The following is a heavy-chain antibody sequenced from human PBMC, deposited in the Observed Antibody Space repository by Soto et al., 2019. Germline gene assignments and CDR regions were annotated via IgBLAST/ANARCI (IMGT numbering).Heavy chain of an antibody. CDR3: ARDPAIYSGKFDYGLDV. D-gene: IGHD4-4*01. Sequence: PGGSLRLSCAVSGFTFSSYEMNWVRQAPGKGLEWVSYIGTSGKTIYYADSVRGRFTISRDNAKNSLYLQMNSLRAEDTAVYFCARDPAIYSGKFDYGLDVWGRGTTVT. CDR1: GFTFSSYE. J-gene: IGHJ6*02. CDR2: IGTSGKTI. V-gene: IGHV3-48*03.